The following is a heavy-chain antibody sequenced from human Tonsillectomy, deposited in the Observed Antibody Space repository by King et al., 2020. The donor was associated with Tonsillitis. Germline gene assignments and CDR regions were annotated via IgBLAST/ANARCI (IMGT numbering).Heavy chain of an antibody. CDR3: ANTNRLYGDYGMDV. CDR1: GFPFRSYG. Sequence: VQLVESGGGVVQPGRSLRLSCAASGFPFRSYGMHWVRQAPGKGLEWVAVISYDGSNKNYADSVKGRFTISRDNSKNTLYLQMNSLRSEDTAVYYCANTNRLYGDYGMDVWGQGTTVTVSS. CDR2: ISYDGSNK. J-gene: IGHJ6*02. V-gene: IGHV3-30*18. D-gene: IGHD4-17*01.